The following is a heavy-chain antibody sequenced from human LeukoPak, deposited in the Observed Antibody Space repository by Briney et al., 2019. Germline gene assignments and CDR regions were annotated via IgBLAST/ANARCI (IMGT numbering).Heavy chain of an antibody. D-gene: IGHD3-3*01. Sequence: GGTLRLSCAASGFTLSSYAMSSVRQARGKGLGWVSAIRGCGGSTYYADSVEGGFTISRDNSKNTLYLQMISLRAEDTAVYYCAKHYDFWSGYPTSTYFDYWGQGTLVTVSS. CDR2: IRGCGGST. CDR1: GFTLSSYA. V-gene: IGHV3-23*01. CDR3: AKHYDFWSGYPTSTYFDY. J-gene: IGHJ4*02.